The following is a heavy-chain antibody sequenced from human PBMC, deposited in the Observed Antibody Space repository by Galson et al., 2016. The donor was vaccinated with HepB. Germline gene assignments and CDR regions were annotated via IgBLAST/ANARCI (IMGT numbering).Heavy chain of an antibody. Sequence: SETLSLTCTVSGGSIVSGTYYWGWIRQPPGKGLEFIGNIFYDGDTYYNPSLRGRVTMSVDTSQHQFSLSLRSVTAADTAVYFCASGGDYGSFFDFWGQGTLLTVSS. D-gene: IGHD4-17*01. J-gene: IGHJ4*02. V-gene: IGHV4-39*01. CDR2: IFYDGDT. CDR1: GGSIVSGTYY. CDR3: ASGGDYGSFFDF.